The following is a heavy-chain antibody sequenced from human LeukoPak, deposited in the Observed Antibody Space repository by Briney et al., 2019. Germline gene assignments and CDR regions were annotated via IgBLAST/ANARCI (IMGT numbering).Heavy chain of an antibody. CDR2: IYYSGST. CDR1: GGSVSSGSYY. Sequence: PSETLSLTCTVSGGSVSSGSYYWSWIRQPPGKGLEWIGYIYYSGSTNYNPSLKSRVTISVDKSKNQFSLNLSSVTAADTAVYYCAKLYSSGNYGVDYWGQGTLVTVSS. CDR3: AKLYSSGNYGVDY. V-gene: IGHV4-61*01. J-gene: IGHJ4*02. D-gene: IGHD6-19*01.